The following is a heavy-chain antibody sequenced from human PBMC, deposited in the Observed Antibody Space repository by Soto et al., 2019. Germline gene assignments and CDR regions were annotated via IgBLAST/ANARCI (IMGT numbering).Heavy chain of an antibody. J-gene: IGHJ4*02. CDR2: IKSDGTVT. CDR1: GITFSTYR. D-gene: IGHD3-3*01. CDR3: ARENYDFWSGYYLDY. V-gene: IGHV3-74*01. Sequence: EVQLVESGGGLVQPGGSLRLSCVVSGITFSTYRMHWVRQAPGKGLVWVSHIKSDGTVTHYTDSVRGRFIIYRDNAKNTLFLPMNSLRAEDTAVYYCARENYDFWSGYYLDYWGQGTLVTVSS.